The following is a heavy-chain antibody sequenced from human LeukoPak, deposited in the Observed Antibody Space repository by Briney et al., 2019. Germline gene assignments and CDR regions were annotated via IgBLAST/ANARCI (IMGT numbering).Heavy chain of an antibody. CDR1: GYTFTGYH. CDR2: INPNSGDT. CDR3: ARDYCSSTSCLFDY. D-gene: IGHD2-2*01. J-gene: IGHJ4*02. Sequence: ASVKVSCKASGYTFTGYHMHWVRQAPGQGLEWMGRINPNSGDTNYAQEFQGRVTMTRDTSISTAYMELSRLTSDDTAVYYCARDYCSSTSCLFDYWGQGTLVTVSS. V-gene: IGHV1-2*06.